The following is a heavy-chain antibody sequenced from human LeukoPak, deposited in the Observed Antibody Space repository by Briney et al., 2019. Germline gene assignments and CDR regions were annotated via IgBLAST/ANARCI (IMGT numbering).Heavy chain of an antibody. D-gene: IGHD3-10*01. CDR2: IYYSGSA. CDR1: GGAIGRDGYY. V-gene: IGHV4-31*03. Sequence: SETLSLTCSVSGGAIGRDGYYWNWIRQHPGKGLEWIGYIYYSGSASYNPSLKSRVTISVDTSKNQFSLRLSSVTAADTAVYYCARGSYYGFSGDSWGQGSLVTVSS. CDR3: ARGSYYGFSGDS. J-gene: IGHJ4*02.